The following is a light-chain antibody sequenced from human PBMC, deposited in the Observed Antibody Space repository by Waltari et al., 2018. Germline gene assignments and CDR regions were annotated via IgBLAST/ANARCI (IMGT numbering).Light chain of an antibody. Sequence: QSALTQPASISGSPGQSITISCAGSISDVGIFTLVSWYQHHPGKAPKLMLFEVSQRPSGISDRFSGSKSGNTASLTISGLQAEDEANYYCCSYARSKVGLCGGGTKLTVL. CDR3: CSYARSKVGL. V-gene: IGLV2-23*02. CDR2: EVS. CDR1: ISDVGIFTL. J-gene: IGLJ3*02.